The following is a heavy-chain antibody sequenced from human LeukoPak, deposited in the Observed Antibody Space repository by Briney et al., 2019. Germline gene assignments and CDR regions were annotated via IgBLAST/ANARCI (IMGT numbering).Heavy chain of an antibody. Sequence: PGGSLRLSCAASGFTFSSYSMNWVRQAPGKGLEWVSSISSSSSYIYYADSVKGRFTISRDNAKNSLYLQMNSLRAEDTAVYYCAILVSGSYNPSDYGGQETLVTVSS. CDR3: AILVSGSYNPSDY. J-gene: IGHJ4*02. V-gene: IGHV3-21*01. CDR2: ISSSSSYI. CDR1: GFTFSSYS. D-gene: IGHD1-26*01.